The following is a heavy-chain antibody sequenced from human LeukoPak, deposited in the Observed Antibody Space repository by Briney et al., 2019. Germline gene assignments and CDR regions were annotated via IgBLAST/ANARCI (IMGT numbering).Heavy chain of an antibody. CDR1: GFTFSNFW. J-gene: IGHJ4*02. Sequence: GGSLRLSCAASGFTFSNFWMSWVRQAPGKGLQWVANIRQDGNEKYYVDSVRGRFTISRDNAKNSLYPQMNSLRAEDTAVYYCARDRVGAVAGTNLDYWGQGTLVTVSS. D-gene: IGHD6-19*01. CDR2: IRQDGNEK. V-gene: IGHV3-7*01. CDR3: ARDRVGAVAGTNLDY.